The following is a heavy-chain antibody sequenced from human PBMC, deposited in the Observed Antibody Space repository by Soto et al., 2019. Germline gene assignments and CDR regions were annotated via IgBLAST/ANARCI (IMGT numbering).Heavy chain of an antibody. CDR3: ARGLAPYYFDY. CDR1: GYTFTSYG. V-gene: IGHV1-18*01. CDR2: ISAYNGNT. J-gene: IGHJ4*02. Sequence: ASVKVSCKASGYTFTSYGISWVRQAPGQGLEWMGWISAYNGNTNYAQKLQGRVTITRDTSASTAYMELSSLRSEDTAVYYCARGLAPYYFDYWGQGTLVTSPQ. D-gene: IGHD6-19*01.